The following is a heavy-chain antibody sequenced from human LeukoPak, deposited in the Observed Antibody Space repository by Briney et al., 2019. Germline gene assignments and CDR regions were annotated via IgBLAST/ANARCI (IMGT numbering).Heavy chain of an antibody. D-gene: IGHD6-13*01. Sequence: GGSLRLSCAVSGFSVSGYWMTWVRQAPGKGLEWVANIKQDGSEKNYVDSVKGRFTISRDNAENSLFLKMSSLRGEDTAVYYCAREWQGGIAAAGSRIEGDYWGQGALVAVSS. J-gene: IGHJ4*02. CDR1: GFSVSGYW. V-gene: IGHV3-7*01. CDR2: IKQDGSEK. CDR3: AREWQGGIAAAGSRIEGDY.